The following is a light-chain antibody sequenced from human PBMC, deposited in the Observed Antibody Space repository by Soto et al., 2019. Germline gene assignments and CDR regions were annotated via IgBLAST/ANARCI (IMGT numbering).Light chain of an antibody. Sequence: EIVMTQSPATLSLSPGEGATVSCRASQSVSSHLAWYQQKPGQAPRLLIYDASNRATGIPARFSGSGSGTDFTLTISSLEPEDFAVYYCQQRSNWPVTFGQGTRLEIK. CDR3: QQRSNWPVT. CDR2: DAS. CDR1: QSVSSH. J-gene: IGKJ5*01. V-gene: IGKV3-11*01.